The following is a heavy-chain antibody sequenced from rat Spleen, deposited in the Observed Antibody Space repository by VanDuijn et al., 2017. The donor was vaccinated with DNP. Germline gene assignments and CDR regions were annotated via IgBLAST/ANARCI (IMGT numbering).Heavy chain of an antibody. J-gene: IGHJ3*01. D-gene: IGHD1-11*01. V-gene: IGHV5S10*01. Sequence: EVQLVESGGGLVQPGRSLKLSCAASGLTFSDYNMAWVRQAPKKGLGWVASIIYDGSRTYYRDSVKGRFTISRANAKSTLYLQMDSLRSEDTATYYCAKPASYGGYWFAYWGQGTLVTVSS. CDR2: IIYDGSRT. CDR3: AKPASYGGYWFAY. CDR1: GLTFSDYN.